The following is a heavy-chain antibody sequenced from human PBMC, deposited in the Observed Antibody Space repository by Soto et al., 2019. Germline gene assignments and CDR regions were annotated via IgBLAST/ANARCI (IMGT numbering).Heavy chain of an antibody. CDR2: ISYDGSNK. D-gene: IGHD2-15*01. CDR3: AKAAATYYCSGGYCYNYYFDS. J-gene: IGHJ4*02. Sequence: QVQLVESGGGVIQPGRSLRLSCAASGFTFSNYDMHWVRQAPGKGREGVAVISYDGSNKYYADSVRGRFTISRDNSKNTLYLQMNSLRADDTAVYYCAKAAATYYCSGGYCYNYYFDSWGQGTLVTVSS. V-gene: IGHV3-30*18. CDR1: GFTFSNYD.